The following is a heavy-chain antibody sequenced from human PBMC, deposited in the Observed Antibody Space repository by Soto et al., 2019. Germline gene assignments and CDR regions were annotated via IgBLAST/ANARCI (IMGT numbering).Heavy chain of an antibody. CDR1: GGSISSYY. CDR2: IYYSGIT. Sequence: SETLSLTCTVSGGSISSYYWSWIRQPPGKGLEWIGYIYYSGITNYNPSLKSRVTISVDTSKNQFSLKLSSVTAADTAVYYCVRHAQWIIRAYWGQGSLVTVS. CDR3: VRHAQWIIRAY. V-gene: IGHV4-59*01. J-gene: IGHJ4*02. D-gene: IGHD5-12*01.